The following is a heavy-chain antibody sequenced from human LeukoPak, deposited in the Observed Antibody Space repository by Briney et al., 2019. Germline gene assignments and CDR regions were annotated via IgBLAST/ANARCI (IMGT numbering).Heavy chain of an antibody. CDR3: ARADSSSSNDGFDI. J-gene: IGHJ3*02. CDR2: IYTSGST. Sequence: SETLSLTCTVSGGSISSYNWSWIRQPAGKGLEWIGRIYTSGSTNYNHSLKSRVTMSVDTSKNQFSLKLSSVTAADTAVYYCARADSSSSNDGFDIWGQGTMVTVSS. V-gene: IGHV4-4*07. CDR1: GGSISSYN. D-gene: IGHD6-13*01.